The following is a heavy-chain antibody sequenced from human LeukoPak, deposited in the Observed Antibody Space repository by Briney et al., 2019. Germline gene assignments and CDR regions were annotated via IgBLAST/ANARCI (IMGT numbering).Heavy chain of an antibody. V-gene: IGHV3-23*01. CDR2: ISGSGSGGST. CDR1: GFTFSSSA. Sequence: GGSLRLSCAASGFTFSSSAMSWVRQAPGKGLEGVSSISGSGSGGSTYYADSVKGRFTISRDNSKNTLYLQMNSLRAEDTAVYYCAKSGYNRFDYWGQGTLVTVSS. CDR3: AKSGYNRFDY. J-gene: IGHJ4*02. D-gene: IGHD5-24*01.